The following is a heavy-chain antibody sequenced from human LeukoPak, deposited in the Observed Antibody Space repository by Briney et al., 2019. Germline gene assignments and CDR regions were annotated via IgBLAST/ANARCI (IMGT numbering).Heavy chain of an antibody. CDR3: ATLGYSSSSEVD. V-gene: IGHV4-38-2*01. Sequence: ASETLSLTCDVSGYSIRSVYYWGWIRQPPGKGLEWIGSIYHSGSTYYNPSLKSRVTVSVDTSKNQFSLKVNSVTAADTAVYYCATLGYSSSSEVDWGQGTLVTVSS. J-gene: IGHJ4*02. CDR2: IYHSGST. CDR1: GYSIRSVYY. D-gene: IGHD6-6*01.